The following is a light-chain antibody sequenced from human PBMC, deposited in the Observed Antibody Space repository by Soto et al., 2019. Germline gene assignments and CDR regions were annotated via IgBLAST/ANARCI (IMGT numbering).Light chain of an antibody. CDR2: GAS. CDR3: QQYTTSPLT. V-gene: IGKV3-20*01. J-gene: IGKJ3*01. Sequence: EIVLTQSPGTLSLSPGERATLSCSASQSLGSSYLAWYQQKPGQPPRLHIHGASTRTTGIPDRYNGSASGTDFTITISRREAEDFAVYYCQQYTTSPLTFGPGTKVDIK. CDR1: QSLGSSY.